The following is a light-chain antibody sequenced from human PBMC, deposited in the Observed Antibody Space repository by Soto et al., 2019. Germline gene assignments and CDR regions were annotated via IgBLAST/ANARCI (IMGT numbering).Light chain of an antibody. CDR1: QTISSW. Sequence: DIQMTQSPSTLSGSVGDRVTITCRASQTISSWLAWYQQKPGKAPKLLIYKASTLKSGVPSRFSGSGSGTEFTLTISGLQPGDSATYYCQQYNSYWTFGQGTKVDI. CDR2: KAS. V-gene: IGKV1-5*03. J-gene: IGKJ1*01. CDR3: QQYNSYWT.